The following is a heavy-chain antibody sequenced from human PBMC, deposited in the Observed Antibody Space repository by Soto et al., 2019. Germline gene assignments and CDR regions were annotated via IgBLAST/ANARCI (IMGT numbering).Heavy chain of an antibody. Sequence: PSETLSLTCTVSGGSISSSSYYWGWMRQPPGKGLEWIGSIYYSGSTYYNPSLKSRVTISVDTPKNQFSLKLSSVTAADTAAYYCARPSSSWYTPDYWGQGTLVTVSS. CDR2: IYYSGST. D-gene: IGHD6-13*01. V-gene: IGHV4-39*01. J-gene: IGHJ4*02. CDR3: ARPSSSWYTPDY. CDR1: GGSISSSSYY.